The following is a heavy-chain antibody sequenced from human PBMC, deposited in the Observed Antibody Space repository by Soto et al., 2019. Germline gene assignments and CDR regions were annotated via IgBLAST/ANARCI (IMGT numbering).Heavy chain of an antibody. V-gene: IGHV4-59*01. Sequence: TSETLSLTCTVSGGSISSYYWSWIRQPPGKGLEWIGYIYYSGSTNYNPSLKSRVAISVDTSKNQFSLKLSSVTAADTAVYYCAREAEHYDFWSGYLAFDIWGQGTMVTVSS. CDR1: GGSISSYY. D-gene: IGHD3-3*01. J-gene: IGHJ3*02. CDR2: IYYSGST. CDR3: AREAEHYDFWSGYLAFDI.